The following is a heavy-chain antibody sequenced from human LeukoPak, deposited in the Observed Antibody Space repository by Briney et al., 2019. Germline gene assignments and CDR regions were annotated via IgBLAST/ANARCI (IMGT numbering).Heavy chain of an antibody. CDR2: IIPIFGTA. V-gene: IGHV1-69*05. J-gene: IGHJ6*03. Sequence: PVKVSCKASGGTFSSYAISWVRQAPGQGLEWMGGIIPIFGTANYAQKFQGRVTITTDESTSTAYMELSSLRSEDTAVYYCARVLCPRGCGDYYYMDVWGKGTTVTVSS. CDR1: GGTFSSYA. CDR3: ARVLCPRGCGDYYYMDV. D-gene: IGHD2-21*01.